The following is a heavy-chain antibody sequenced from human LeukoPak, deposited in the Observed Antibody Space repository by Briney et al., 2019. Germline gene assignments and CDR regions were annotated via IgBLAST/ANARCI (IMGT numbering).Heavy chain of an antibody. CDR3: ATGYNFDY. Sequence: PSQTLSLTCIVSGYSVSSNSYWAWIRQSPGKGLEWIGSIHHGGNTYYNPSLMSRVSMSIDTSKNQFSLKLSSVTAADTAVYYCATGYNFDYWGQGTLVTVSS. V-gene: IGHV4-38-2*02. J-gene: IGHJ4*02. CDR1: GYSVSSNSY. CDR2: IHHGGNT. D-gene: IGHD3-9*01.